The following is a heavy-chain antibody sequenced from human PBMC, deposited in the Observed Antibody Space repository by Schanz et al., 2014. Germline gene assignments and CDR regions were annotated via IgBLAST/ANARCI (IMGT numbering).Heavy chain of an antibody. J-gene: IGHJ4*02. CDR1: GYTFTGYY. V-gene: IGHV1-2*02. D-gene: IGHD5-12*01. CDR3: SRAIGLYDPAGALDY. Sequence: QVQLLQSGAEVKKPGASMKVSCKASGYTFTGYYMHWVRQAPGQGLEWMGWINPNSGTTNYAQKFQGGVTITRDTSISTAYMELSRLKSDDTAVYYYSRAIGLYDPAGALDYWGQGTLVTVSS. CDR2: INPNSGTT.